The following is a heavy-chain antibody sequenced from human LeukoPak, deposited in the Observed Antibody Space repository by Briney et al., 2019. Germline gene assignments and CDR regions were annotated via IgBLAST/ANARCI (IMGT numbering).Heavy chain of an antibody. D-gene: IGHD3-22*01. CDR1: RLTFSSIG. CDR2: ISGGGGST. Sequence: GGSLSPSFAAPRLTFSSIGLSWSGQAPGKGRGWVPPISGGGGSTYYADSVKGRFTISRDNSKNTLYLQMNSLRAEDTAVYYCAKLLHYDSSGYFETDAFDIWGQGTMVTVSS. J-gene: IGHJ3*02. V-gene: IGHV3-23*01. CDR3: AKLLHYDSSGYFETDAFDI.